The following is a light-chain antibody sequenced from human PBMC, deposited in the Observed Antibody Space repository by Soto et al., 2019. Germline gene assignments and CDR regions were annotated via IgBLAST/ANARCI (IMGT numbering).Light chain of an antibody. Sequence: QSALTQPASVSGSPGQSISISCTGTSSDIGVYNYVSWYQQHPGKAPKLMISEVNNRPSGVSNRFSGSKSGNTASLTISGLQAEDEADYFCSSYTSRNTQVFGGGTKVTVL. J-gene: IGLJ1*01. CDR1: SSDIGVYNY. CDR2: EVN. CDR3: SSYTSRNTQV. V-gene: IGLV2-14*01.